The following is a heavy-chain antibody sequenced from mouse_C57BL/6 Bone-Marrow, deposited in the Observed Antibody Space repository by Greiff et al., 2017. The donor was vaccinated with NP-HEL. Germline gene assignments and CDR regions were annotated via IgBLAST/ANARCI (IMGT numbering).Heavy chain of an antibody. CDR3: RRDGTWDVWYFAV. J-gene: IGHJ1*03. CDR1: GYTFTSYW. Sequence: VQLQQPGAELVMPGASVKLSCKASGYTFTSYWMPWVKQRPGQGLEWIGEIDPSDSYTNYNQKFKGKSTLTVDKSSSTAYMQLSSLTSEDSAVYYCRRDGTWDVWYFAVWGTGTTVTVSS. D-gene: IGHD4-1*01. V-gene: IGHV1-69*01. CDR2: IDPSDSYT.